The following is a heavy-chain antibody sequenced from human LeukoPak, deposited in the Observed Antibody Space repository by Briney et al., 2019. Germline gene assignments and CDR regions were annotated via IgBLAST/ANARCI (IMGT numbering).Heavy chain of an antibody. D-gene: IGHD3-22*01. V-gene: IGHV3-15*01. J-gene: IGHJ1*01. CDR1: GFTFSDTW. CDR3: TTDLSELDDSGYYAKYFHH. CDR2: IQSKTDGGTT. Sequence: GGSLRLSCAASGFTFSDTWMTWVRQAPGKGLECVGFIQSKTDGGTTDSATPVKGRFTVSRDDSKNTLYLQMNSLKTEDTAVYYCTTDLSELDDSGYYAKYFHHWGQGTLVSVSS.